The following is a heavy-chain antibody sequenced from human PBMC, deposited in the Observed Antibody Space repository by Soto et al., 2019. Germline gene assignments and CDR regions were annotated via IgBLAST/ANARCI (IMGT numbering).Heavy chain of an antibody. CDR3: ARGLLAGYSRLMAIGY. CDR2: IIPIFGTA. D-gene: IGHD6-13*01. J-gene: IGHJ4*02. Sequence: ASVKVSCKASGGTFSSYAISWVRQAPGQGLEWMGGIIPIFGTANYAQKFQGRVTITADESTSTAYMELSSLRSEDTAVYYCARGLLAGYSRLMAIGYRGEGILVTVFS. CDR1: GGTFSSYA. V-gene: IGHV1-69*13.